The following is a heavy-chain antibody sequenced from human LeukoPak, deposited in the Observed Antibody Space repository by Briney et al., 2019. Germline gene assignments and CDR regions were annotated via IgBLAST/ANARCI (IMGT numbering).Heavy chain of an antibody. CDR2: TSCGGSNK. J-gene: IGHJ4*02. CDR1: GFAFSSYA. D-gene: IGHD3-9*01. V-gene: IGHV3-23*01. Sequence: QPGVSVTLSCAACGFAFSSYAMSGVPQAPGKGVEWVSTTSCGGSNKNYPDSVKGRFTISRDNSKNTLFLQMSSLSADDTAVYYCAKARAFYDFLTGYLDFDFWGRGTLVTVSS. CDR3: AKARAFYDFLTGYLDFDF.